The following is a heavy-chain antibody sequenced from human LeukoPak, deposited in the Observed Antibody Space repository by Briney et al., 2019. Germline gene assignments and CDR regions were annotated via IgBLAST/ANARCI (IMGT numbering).Heavy chain of an antibody. CDR2: ISYDGSNK. D-gene: IGHD3-22*01. CDR3: AKDPYYYDSSGYPDC. J-gene: IGHJ4*02. Sequence: GGSLRLSCAASGFTFSSYGMHWVRQAPGKGLEWVAVISYDGSNKYYADSVKGRFTISRDNSKNTLYLQMNSLRAEDTAVYYCAKDPYYYDSSGYPDCWGQGTLVTVSS. V-gene: IGHV3-30*18. CDR1: GFTFSSYG.